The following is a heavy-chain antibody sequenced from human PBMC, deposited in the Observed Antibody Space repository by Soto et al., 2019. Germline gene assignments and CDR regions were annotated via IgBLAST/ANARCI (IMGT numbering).Heavy chain of an antibody. Sequence: PGGSLRLSCAVSGFTFTTYGMHWVRQAPGKGLEWLGVISFDGSNKYYEDNLKGRIIISRDNSNNTLFLEMNDLRVEDTAVYYCAKDLGDNKSGLLFDHWGQGTLVTVSS. D-gene: IGHD3-16*01. V-gene: IGHV3-30*18. J-gene: IGHJ4*02. CDR2: ISFDGSNK. CDR3: AKDLGDNKSGLLFDH. CDR1: GFTFTTYG.